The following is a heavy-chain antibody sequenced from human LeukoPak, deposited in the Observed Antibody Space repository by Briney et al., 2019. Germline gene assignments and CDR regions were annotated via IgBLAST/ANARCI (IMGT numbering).Heavy chain of an antibody. V-gene: IGHV4-39*07. CDR1: GGSITTSTFY. CDR3: ARAGDWFDP. CDR2: IYYSGST. J-gene: IGHJ5*02. Sequence: PSETLFLTCTVSGGSITTSTFYWGWIRQPPGKGLEWIGSIYYSGSTFYNPSLKRRVTISVDTSKNQFSLKLSSVTAADTAVYYCARAGDWFDPWGQGTLVTVSS.